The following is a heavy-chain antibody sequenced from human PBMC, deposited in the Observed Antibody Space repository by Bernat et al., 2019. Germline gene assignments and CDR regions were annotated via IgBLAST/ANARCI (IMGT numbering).Heavy chain of an antibody. J-gene: IGHJ4*02. CDR3: EKDRSGKFTYSYDSSGLSGFDY. V-gene: IGHV3-30*18. D-gene: IGHD3-22*01. CDR1: GFTFNNYG. CDR2: ISYDGSNK. Sequence: QVQLVESGGGVVQPGRSLRLSCAASGFTFNNYGMHWVHQAPGKGLEWVAVISYDGSNKYYTDSVKGRFTISRDNSKNTLYLQMNSLRPEDTAVYYCEKDRSGKFTYSYDSSGLSGFDYWGLETLVTVSS.